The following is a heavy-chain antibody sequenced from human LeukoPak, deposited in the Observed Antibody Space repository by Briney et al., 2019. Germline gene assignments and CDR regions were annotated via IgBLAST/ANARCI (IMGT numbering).Heavy chain of an antibody. CDR3: ALGVYDILTGYFFDY. CDR2: IYSGGST. Sequence: PGGSLRLSCAASGFTVSSNYMSWVRQAPGKGLEWVSVIYSGGSTYYADSVKGRFTISRHNSKNTLYLQMNSLRAEDTAAYYCALGVYDILTGYFFDYWGQGTLVTVSS. CDR1: GFTVSSNY. D-gene: IGHD3-9*01. J-gene: IGHJ4*02. V-gene: IGHV3-53*04.